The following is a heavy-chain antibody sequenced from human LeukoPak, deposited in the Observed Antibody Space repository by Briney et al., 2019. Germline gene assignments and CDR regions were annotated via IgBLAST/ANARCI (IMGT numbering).Heavy chain of an antibody. CDR2: ISAYNGNT. Sequence: SVKVSCKASAYTFTSYGISWVRQAPGQGLEWMGWISAYNGNTNYAQKLQGRVTMTTDTSTSTAYMELRSLRSDDTAVYYYARDPKYDYVWGSYRPEEGYFDYWGQGTLVTVSS. J-gene: IGHJ4*02. D-gene: IGHD3-16*02. CDR1: AYTFTSYG. CDR3: ARDPKYDYVWGSYRPEEGYFDY. V-gene: IGHV1-18*04.